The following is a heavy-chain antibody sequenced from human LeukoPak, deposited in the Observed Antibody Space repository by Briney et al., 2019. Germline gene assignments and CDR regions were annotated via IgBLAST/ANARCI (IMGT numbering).Heavy chain of an antibody. Sequence: GASVEVSCKVSGYTLTELSMHWVRQAPGKGLEWMGGFDPEDGETFYAQKFQGRVTMTEDTSTDTAYMELSSLRSEDTAVYYCATDYYYDSSGSYYTVDYWGQGTLVTVSS. CDR1: GYTLTELS. CDR3: ATDYYYDSSGSYYTVDY. V-gene: IGHV1-24*01. D-gene: IGHD3-22*01. CDR2: FDPEDGET. J-gene: IGHJ4*02.